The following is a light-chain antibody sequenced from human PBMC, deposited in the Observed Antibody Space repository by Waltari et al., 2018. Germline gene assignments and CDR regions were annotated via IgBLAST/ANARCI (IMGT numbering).Light chain of an antibody. CDR2: KNS. J-gene: IGLJ3*02. CDR3: AVWDDSWGGLCV. Sequence: QSVLTQPPSVSAAPGQRVTISCSGSSSNIGKNIVFWFQQFPGTAPRLLIYKNSARPSGVPDLFCASKSGTSASLAIAGLRSEDEAQYFCAVWDDSWGGLCVFGGGTKVNVL. V-gene: IGLV1-47*01. CDR1: SSNIGKNI.